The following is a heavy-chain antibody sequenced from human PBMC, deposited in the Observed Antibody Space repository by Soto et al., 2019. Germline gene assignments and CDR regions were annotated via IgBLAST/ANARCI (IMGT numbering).Heavy chain of an antibody. CDR3: AKDLRTTISDYGMDV. V-gene: IGHV3-30*18. Sequence: GGSLRLSCAASGFTFSSYAMHWVRQAPGKGLEWVAVISYDETNEHYVDSVKGRFTISRDNSKSILYLQMNRLRPEDTAVYKCAKDLRTTISDYGMDVWGQGNTVTVS. J-gene: IGHJ6*02. CDR2: ISYDETNE. CDR1: GFTFSSYA.